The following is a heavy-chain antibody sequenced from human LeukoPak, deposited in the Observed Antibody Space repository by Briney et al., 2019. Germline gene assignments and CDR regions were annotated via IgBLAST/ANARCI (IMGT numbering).Heavy chain of an antibody. CDR3: ARGWLAEITVVTPYNY. D-gene: IGHD4-23*01. J-gene: IGHJ4*02. Sequence: VASVKVSCKTSGGTFSNCAISWVRQAPGQGLEWMGGIIPIFGTAHYAQKFQGRVTITADESTSTAYMELSSLRSEDTAVYYCARGWLAEITVVTPYNYWGQGTVVTVSS. CDR1: GGTFSNCA. V-gene: IGHV1-69*01. CDR2: IIPIFGTA.